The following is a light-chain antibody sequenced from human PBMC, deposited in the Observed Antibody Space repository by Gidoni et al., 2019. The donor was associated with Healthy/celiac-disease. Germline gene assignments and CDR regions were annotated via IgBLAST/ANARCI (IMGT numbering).Light chain of an antibody. CDR3: QQRNSYPRT. CDR2: AAS. V-gene: IGKV1-9*01. Sequence: IQLTQSPSSLSASVGDRVTITCRASQGISSYLAWYQQKPGKAPKLLIDAASTLQSGVPSRFSGSGSGTDFTLTISSLQPEDFATYYCQQRNSYPRTFGQGTKLEIK. J-gene: IGKJ2*01. CDR1: QGISSY.